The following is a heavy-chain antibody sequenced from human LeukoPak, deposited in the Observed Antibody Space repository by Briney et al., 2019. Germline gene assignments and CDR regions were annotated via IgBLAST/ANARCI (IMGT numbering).Heavy chain of an antibody. CDR1: GFTFSSYE. Sequence: GGSLRLSCAASGFTFSSYEMNWVRQAPGKGLEWFSYISSSGSTIYYADSVKGRFTISRDNAKNSLYLQMNSLRAEDTAVYYCAKDPLVRGLTYDYWGQGTLVTVSS. D-gene: IGHD3-10*01. J-gene: IGHJ4*02. V-gene: IGHV3-48*03. CDR3: AKDPLVRGLTYDY. CDR2: ISSSGSTI.